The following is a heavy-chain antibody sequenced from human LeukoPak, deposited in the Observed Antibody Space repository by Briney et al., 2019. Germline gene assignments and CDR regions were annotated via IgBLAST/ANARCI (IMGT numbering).Heavy chain of an antibody. CDR3: ARVFRAYCGGDCYSPGY. CDR2: ISSSSSYI. D-gene: IGHD2-21*02. Sequence: GGSLRLSCAAPGFPVSSKYMGWVRQAPGKGLEWVSSISSSSSYIYYADSVKDRFTISRDNAKNSLYLQMNSLRAEDTAVYYCARVFRAYCGGDCYSPGYWGQGTLVTVSS. V-gene: IGHV3-21*01. CDR1: GFPVSSKY. J-gene: IGHJ4*02.